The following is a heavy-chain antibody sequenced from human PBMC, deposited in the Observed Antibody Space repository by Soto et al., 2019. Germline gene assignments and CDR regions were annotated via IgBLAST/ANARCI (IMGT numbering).Heavy chain of an antibody. CDR2: ISGGGDRT. V-gene: IGHV3-23*01. CDR1: GFTFINYA. J-gene: IGHJ2*01. CDR3: ARKVLGSTSRPDWWYFDL. Sequence: EVQLLESGGGLVQPGGSLRLSCVGSGFTFINYAMNWVRQTPGQGLEGVSTISGGGDRTFDADTVKGRFTISRDNSKNTVNLQMNSLRADDTAVYYCARKVLGSTSRPDWWYFDLWGRGTLVTVSS. D-gene: IGHD2-2*01.